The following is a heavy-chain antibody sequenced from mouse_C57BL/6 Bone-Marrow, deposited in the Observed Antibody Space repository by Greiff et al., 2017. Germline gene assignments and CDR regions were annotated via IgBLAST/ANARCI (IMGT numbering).Heavy chain of an antibody. CDR1: GYTFTSYW. CDR3: ARWVYYGNYDY. D-gene: IGHD2-1*01. CDR2: IYPSDSET. V-gene: IGHV1-61*01. Sequence: QVQLQQPGAELVRPGSSVKLSCKASGYTFTSYWMDWVKQRPGQGLEWIGNIYPSDSETHYNQKFKDKATLTVDKTSTKAYMQRSSLTYEDAAVYYCARWVYYGNYDYWGQGTTLTVSS. J-gene: IGHJ2*01.